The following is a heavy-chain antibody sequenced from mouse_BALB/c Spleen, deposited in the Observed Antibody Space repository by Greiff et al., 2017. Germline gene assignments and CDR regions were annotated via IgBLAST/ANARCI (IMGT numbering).Heavy chain of an antibody. J-gene: IGHJ4*01. CDR1: GFTFSSFG. V-gene: IGHV5-17*02. D-gene: IGHD1-1*01. CDR3: ASRGNYGSVYAMDY. Sequence: EVMLVESGGGLVQPGGSRKLSCAASGFTFSSFGMHWVRQAPEKGLEWVAYISSGSSTIYYADTVKGRFTISRDNPKNTLFLQMTSLRSEDTAMYYCASRGNYGSVYAMDYWGQGTSVTVSS. CDR2: ISSGSSTI.